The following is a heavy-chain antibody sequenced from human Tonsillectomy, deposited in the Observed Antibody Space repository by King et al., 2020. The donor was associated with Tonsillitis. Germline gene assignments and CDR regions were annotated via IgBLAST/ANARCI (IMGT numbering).Heavy chain of an antibody. Sequence: VQLVESGGGVVQPGRSLRLSCAASGFTFSNYAMHWVRQAPGKGLEWVADISYDGTNTYYADSVKGRFTISRDNSKNTLHLQMNSMRAEDTAVYYWVGDEYWGQGTLVTVSS. CDR3: VGDEY. J-gene: IGHJ4*02. CDR1: GFTFSNYA. CDR2: ISYDGTNT. V-gene: IGHV3-30-3*01.